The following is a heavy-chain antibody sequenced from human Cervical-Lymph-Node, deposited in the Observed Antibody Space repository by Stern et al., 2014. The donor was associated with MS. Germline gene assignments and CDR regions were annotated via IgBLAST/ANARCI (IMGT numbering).Heavy chain of an antibody. D-gene: IGHD6-13*01. CDR2: INTNSGNP. CDR3: ARPITGADHAFDY. Sequence: VQLVESGAEMTKPGATVKVSCKASGYTFTRYAINWVRQAPGQGLEWMGWINTNSGNPTYGRGFAGRVVFSLDTSDSTSYLQITSLKAEDTAVYYCARPITGADHAFDYWGQGTLVTVSS. V-gene: IGHV7-4-1*02. CDR1: GYTFTRYA. J-gene: IGHJ4*02.